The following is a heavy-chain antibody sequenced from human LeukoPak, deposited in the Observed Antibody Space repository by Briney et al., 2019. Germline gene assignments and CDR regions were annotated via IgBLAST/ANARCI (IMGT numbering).Heavy chain of an antibody. CDR1: GFTFSTYA. CDR2: ITSDGSKK. Sequence: PGGSLRLSCAASGFTFSTYAMNWIRQAPGKGLEWVASITSDGSKKYYADSVKGPFTISRDNSKNTLYMQMNSLRADDTAVYFCARTSLHYFGSGSYSLDVFDIWGQGTMVTVSS. J-gene: IGHJ3*02. V-gene: IGHV3-30*04. D-gene: IGHD3-10*01. CDR3: ARTSLHYFGSGSYSLDVFDI.